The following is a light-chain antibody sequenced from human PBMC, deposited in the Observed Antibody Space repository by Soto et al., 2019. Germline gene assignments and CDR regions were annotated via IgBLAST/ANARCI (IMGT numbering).Light chain of an antibody. V-gene: IGLV2-14*01. CDR2: NVT. CDR3: NSYTSRSTYV. CDR1: SSDVGGYDC. Sequence: QSALTQPASVSGSPGQPITISCTGTSSDVGGYDCVSWYQQYPGKAPKLVIYNVTIRPPEISNRFSGSKSGNTASLTISGLQAEDEADYYCNSYTSRSTYVFGTGTKVTVL. J-gene: IGLJ1*01.